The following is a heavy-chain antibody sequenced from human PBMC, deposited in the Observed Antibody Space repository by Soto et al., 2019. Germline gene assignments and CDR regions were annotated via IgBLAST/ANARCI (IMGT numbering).Heavy chain of an antibody. CDR3: TTLGASVAGTIWDYYYGMDV. V-gene: IGHV3-15*01. Sequence: PVGSLRLSCAASGFTFSNAWMSWVRQAPGKGLEWVGRIKSKTDGGTTDYAAPVKGRFTISRDDSKNTLYLQMNSLKTEDTAVYYCTTLGASVAGTIWDYYYGMDVWGQGTTVTVSS. CDR2: IKSKTDGGTT. J-gene: IGHJ6*02. CDR1: GFTFSNAW. D-gene: IGHD6-19*01.